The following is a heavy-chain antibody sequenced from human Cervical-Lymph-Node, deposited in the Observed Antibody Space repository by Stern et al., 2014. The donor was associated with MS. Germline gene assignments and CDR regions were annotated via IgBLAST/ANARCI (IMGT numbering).Heavy chain of an antibody. V-gene: IGHV1-24*01. D-gene: IGHD3-22*01. CDR2: FDPEDGET. CDR1: GYTLTELS. CDR3: ATVPPYYYDSSGYSSYYFDY. Sequence: VQLLESGAEVKKPGASVKVSCKVSGYTLTELSMHWVRQAPGKGLEWMGGFDPEDGETIYAQKFQGRVTMTEDTSTDTAYMELGSLRSEATAVFYCATVPPYYYDSSGYSSYYFDYWGQGTLVTVSS. J-gene: IGHJ4*02.